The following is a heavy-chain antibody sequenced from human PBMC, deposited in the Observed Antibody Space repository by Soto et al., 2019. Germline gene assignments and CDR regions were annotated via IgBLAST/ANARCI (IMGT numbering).Heavy chain of an antibody. D-gene: IGHD3-9*01. CDR1: GFTFSLSA. Sequence: EVQLLESGGGFVQPGESLRLSCAASGFTFSLSAMSWVRQAPGRGLEWVSSISSGGGSTEYADSVKGRFTISRDNSKDTVHLQMNSLRAEDTAVYYCAKGPEYDILPGCDYWCQGALVTVSS. V-gene: IGHV3-23*01. CDR2: ISSGGGST. J-gene: IGHJ4*02. CDR3: AKGPEYDILPGCDY.